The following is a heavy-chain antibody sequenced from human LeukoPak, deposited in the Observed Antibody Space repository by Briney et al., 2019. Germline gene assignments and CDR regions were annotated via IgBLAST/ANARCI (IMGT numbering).Heavy chain of an antibody. D-gene: IGHD2-21*02. Sequence: SETLSLTCTVSGGSVSSGSYYWSWIRQPPGKGLEWIGYIYYSGSTNYNPSLKSRVTISVDTSKNQFSLKLSSVTAADTAVYYCARVGGKYCGGDCYLDYWGQGTLVTVSS. CDR1: GGSVSSGSYY. CDR3: ARVGGKYCGGDCYLDY. V-gene: IGHV4-61*01. CDR2: IYYSGST. J-gene: IGHJ4*02.